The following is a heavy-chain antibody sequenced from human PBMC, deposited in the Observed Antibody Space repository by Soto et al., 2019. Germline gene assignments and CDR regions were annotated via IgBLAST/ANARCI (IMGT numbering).Heavy chain of an antibody. D-gene: IGHD3-10*01. Sequence: GGSLRLSCAASGFTFSSYAMSWVRQAPGKGLEWVSAISGSVGSTFYADSVKGRFTISRDNSENRLFLQMNSLRAEDTAIYYCAKDYNRASGTYSDLPFDYWGQGTLVTVSS. V-gene: IGHV3-23*01. CDR1: GFTFSSYA. CDR2: ISGSVGST. CDR3: AKDYNRASGTYSDLPFDY. J-gene: IGHJ4*02.